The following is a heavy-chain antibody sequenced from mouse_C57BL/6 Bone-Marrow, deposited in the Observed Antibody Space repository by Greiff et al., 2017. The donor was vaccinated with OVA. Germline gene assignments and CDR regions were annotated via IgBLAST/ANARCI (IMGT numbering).Heavy chain of an antibody. CDR1: GYTFTSYW. Sequence: VQLQQPGAELVKPGASVKLSCKASGYTFTSYWMHWVKQRPGQGLEWIGMIHPNSGSTNYNEKFKSKATLTVDKSSSTAYMQLSSLTSEDSAVYDCAGGYDYDEAWFAYWGQGTLVTVSA. J-gene: IGHJ3*01. D-gene: IGHD2-4*01. CDR2: IHPNSGST. CDR3: AGGYDYDEAWFAY. V-gene: IGHV1-64*01.